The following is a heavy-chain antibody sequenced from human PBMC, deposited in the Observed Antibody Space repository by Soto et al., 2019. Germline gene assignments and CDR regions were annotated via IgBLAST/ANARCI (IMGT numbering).Heavy chain of an antibody. CDR2: INQSGRP. CDR3: AGLGMVAAHREFDP. D-gene: IGHD2-15*01. Sequence: QVQLQESGPGLVKPSGTLSLTCAVSSGTISSSNWWTWVRQPPGKGLEWIGEINQSGRPNYNPSLRSRVTISVDKSKIQFFLKLSSVTAADTAIYYCAGLGMVAAHREFDPWGQGTLVTVSS. V-gene: IGHV4-4*02. J-gene: IGHJ5*02. CDR1: SGTISSSNW.